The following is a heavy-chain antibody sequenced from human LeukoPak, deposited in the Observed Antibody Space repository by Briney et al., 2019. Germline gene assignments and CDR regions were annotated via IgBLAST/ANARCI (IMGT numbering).Heavy chain of an antibody. J-gene: IGHJ6*02. Sequence: GESLKISCKGSGYSFTSYWIGWVRQMPGKGLEWMGIIYPGDSGTRYSPSFQGQVTISADKSISTAYLQWSSLKASDTAMYYCARLSSSWYREDYYGMDVWGQGTTVTVSS. CDR1: GYSFTSYW. D-gene: IGHD6-13*01. CDR2: IYPGDSGT. V-gene: IGHV5-51*01. CDR3: ARLSSSWYREDYYGMDV.